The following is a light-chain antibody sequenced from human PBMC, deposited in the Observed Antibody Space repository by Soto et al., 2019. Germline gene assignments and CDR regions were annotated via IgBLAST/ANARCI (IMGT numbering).Light chain of an antibody. Sequence: EIVLTQSPGTLSLSPGERATLSCRASQSISSSYLAWYQQKPGQAPRLLVYGASSRATGIPDRFSGSGSGTDCTHTISRLEPEDFAVYYWQQYGSSRFTFGSGTKVDIK. CDR3: QQYGSSRFT. V-gene: IGKV3-20*01. J-gene: IGKJ3*01. CDR2: GAS. CDR1: QSISSSY.